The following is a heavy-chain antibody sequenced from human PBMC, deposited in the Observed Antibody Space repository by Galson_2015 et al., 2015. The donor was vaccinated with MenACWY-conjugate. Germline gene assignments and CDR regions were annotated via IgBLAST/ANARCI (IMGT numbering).Heavy chain of an antibody. CDR1: GNSFNAYY. D-gene: IGHD6-13*01. J-gene: IGHJ4*02. CDR3: ARGPLRAAGDSFDS. V-gene: IGHV1-2*06. CDR2: INPNSGGG. Sequence: SVKVSCKVSGNSFNAYYMHWVRQAPGQGLEWMGRINPNSGGGNFAQKFQGRVTMNRDTSLTTVYMEATSLRSDDTAVYFCARGPLRAAGDSFDSWGQGTLVIVSS.